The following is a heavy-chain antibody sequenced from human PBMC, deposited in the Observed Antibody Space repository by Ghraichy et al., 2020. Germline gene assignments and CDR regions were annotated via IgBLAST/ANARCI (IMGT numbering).Heavy chain of an antibody. CDR3: TRGGVAAAFDS. D-gene: IGHD6-13*01. CDR1: GFTFRTYW. Sequence: GGSLRLSCAASGFTFRTYWMHWVRQAPGKGLLWVSRIDGDGSNPTYADSVKGRFTISRDNAKHTLYLQMNSLRAEDTAVYYCTRGGVAAAFDSWGQGTLVTVS. CDR2: IDGDGSNP. J-gene: IGHJ4*02. V-gene: IGHV3-74*01.